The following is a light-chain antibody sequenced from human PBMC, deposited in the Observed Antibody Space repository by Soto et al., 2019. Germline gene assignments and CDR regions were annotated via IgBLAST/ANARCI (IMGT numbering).Light chain of an antibody. CDR1: QSVSSK. CDR3: QQYGSSGT. V-gene: IGKV3-15*01. Sequence: EIVMTQSPATLSVSPGARAPLSCRASQSVSSKLAWYQQKPGQAPRLLIYDASTRATGIPARFSGSGSGTDFTLTISRLEPEDFAVYYCQQYGSSGTFGQGTKVDIK. CDR2: DAS. J-gene: IGKJ1*01.